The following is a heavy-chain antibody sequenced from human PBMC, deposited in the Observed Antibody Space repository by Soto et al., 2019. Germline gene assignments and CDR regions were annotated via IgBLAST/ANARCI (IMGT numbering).Heavy chain of an antibody. J-gene: IGHJ4*02. CDR3: ARGFRRDYYPAY. Sequence: ASVKVSCKASGGTFSSYAISWVRQAPGQGLEWMGGFFLFFGTANYAQKFQGRVTFTAYNSTSTAYLELSSLSFEETAVYYCARGFRRDYYPAYWGQGTLVTVSS. CDR1: GGTFSSYA. V-gene: IGHV1-69*06. D-gene: IGHD3-3*01. CDR2: FFLFFGTA.